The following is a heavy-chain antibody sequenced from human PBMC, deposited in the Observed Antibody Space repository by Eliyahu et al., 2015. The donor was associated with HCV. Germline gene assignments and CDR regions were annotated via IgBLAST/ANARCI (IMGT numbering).Heavy chain of an antibody. Sequence: QVQLVESGGGVVQPGTSLXLSXAVSGFTFXNYGMHWVRQAPGKGLEWVALISHDGSDKFYADSVKGRFTISRDISKNTLYLQVNSLRPEDTAVYYCAKDSETKWELLHWGQGTLVTVSS. D-gene: IGHD1-26*01. CDR3: AKDSETKWELLH. J-gene: IGHJ4*02. V-gene: IGHV3-30*18. CDR2: ISHDGSDK. CDR1: GFTFXNYG.